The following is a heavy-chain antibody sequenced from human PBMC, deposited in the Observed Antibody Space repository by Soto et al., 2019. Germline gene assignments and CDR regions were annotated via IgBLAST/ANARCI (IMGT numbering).Heavy chain of an antibody. CDR2: ISGGGDGA. CDR1: GFTFSSYA. CDR3: AKKGLVSLKTYCSGSGCHYAFDI. J-gene: IGHJ3*02. Sequence: EVQLLESGGGLVQPGGSLRLSCAASGFTFSSYAMSWVRQAPGKGLEWVSTISGGGDGAYYADSVKGHFTISRDNSKNTLYLQMNSLRAEDTAIYYCAKKGLVSLKTYCSGSGCHYAFDIWGQGTMVTVSS. V-gene: IGHV3-23*01. D-gene: IGHD2-15*01.